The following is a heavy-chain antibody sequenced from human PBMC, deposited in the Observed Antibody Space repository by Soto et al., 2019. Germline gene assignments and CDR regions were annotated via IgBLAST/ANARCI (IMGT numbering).Heavy chain of an antibody. J-gene: IGHJ6*03. V-gene: IGHV4-34*01. CDR1: GGSFSGYY. CDR2: INHSGST. Sequence: PSETLSLTCAVYGGSFSGYYWSWIRQPPGKGLEWIGEINHSGSTNYNPSLKSRVTISVDTSKNQFSLKLSSVTAADTAVYYFARGSLLWSQGYYYYYMDVWGKGTTVTVSS. D-gene: IGHD3-10*01. CDR3: ARGSLLWSQGYYYYYMDV.